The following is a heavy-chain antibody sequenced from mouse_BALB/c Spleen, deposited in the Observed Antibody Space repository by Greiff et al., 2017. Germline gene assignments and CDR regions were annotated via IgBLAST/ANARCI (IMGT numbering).Heavy chain of an antibody. CDR3: ARGGNYGGFAY. Sequence: EVKLEESGAELVKPGASVKLSCTASGFNIKDTYMHWVKQRPEQGLEWIGRIDPANGNTKYDPKFQGKATITADTSSNTAYLQLSSLTSEDTAVYYCARGGNYGGFAYWGQGTLVTVSA. D-gene: IGHD2-1*01. V-gene: IGHV14-3*02. J-gene: IGHJ3*01. CDR1: GFNIKDTY. CDR2: IDPANGNT.